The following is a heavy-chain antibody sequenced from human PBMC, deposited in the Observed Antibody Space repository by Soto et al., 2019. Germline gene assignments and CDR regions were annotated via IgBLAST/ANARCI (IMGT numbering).Heavy chain of an antibody. Sequence: SVKVSCKASGGTFSSYAISWVRQAPGQGLEWMGGIIPIFGTANYAQKFQGRVTITADKSTSTAYMELSSLRSEDTAVYYCASFLPRTKLHPLLNYYYGMDVWGQGTTVTVSS. CDR1: GGTFSSYA. CDR2: IIPIFGTA. CDR3: ASFLPRTKLHPLLNYYYGMDV. D-gene: IGHD2-15*01. J-gene: IGHJ6*02. V-gene: IGHV1-69*06.